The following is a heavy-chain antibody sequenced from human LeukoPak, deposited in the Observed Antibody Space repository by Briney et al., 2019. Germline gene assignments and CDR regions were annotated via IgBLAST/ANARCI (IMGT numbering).Heavy chain of an antibody. V-gene: IGHV3-9*01. CDR3: AKDGLRGYST. J-gene: IGHJ5*02. CDR1: GFTFDDYA. D-gene: IGHD3-9*01. CDR2: ISWNSGSI. Sequence: GGSLRLSCAASGFTFDDYAMHWVRQAPGKGLEWVSGISWNSGSIGYADSVKGRFTISRDNAKNSLYLQMNSLRAEDTALYYCAKDGLRGYSTWGQGTLVTVSS.